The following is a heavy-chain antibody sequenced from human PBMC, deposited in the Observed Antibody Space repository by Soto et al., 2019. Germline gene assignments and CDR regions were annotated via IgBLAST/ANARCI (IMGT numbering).Heavy chain of an antibody. J-gene: IGHJ6*01. D-gene: IGHD3-3*01. CDR3: AKDVLRFLEWLAFYGMDV. Sequence: QVQLVESGGGVVQPGRSLRLSCAASGLTFSSYGMHWVRQAPGKGLEWVAVISYDGSNKYYADSVKGRFTISRDNSKNTLYLQMNSLRAEDTAVYYCAKDVLRFLEWLAFYGMDVW. CDR2: ISYDGSNK. V-gene: IGHV3-30*18. CDR1: GLTFSSYG.